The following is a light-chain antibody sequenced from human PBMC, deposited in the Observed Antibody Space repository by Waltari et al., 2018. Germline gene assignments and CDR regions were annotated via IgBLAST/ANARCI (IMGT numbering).Light chain of an antibody. CDR1: SSNIGSNT. J-gene: IGLJ3*02. CDR2: SNN. CDR3: AAWDDSLNGRGV. Sequence: QSVLTQPPSASGTPGQRVTISCSGSSSNIGSNTVNWYQQLPGTAPKLLIYSNNPRPRGVPDLFSGSKSGTSASLAISGLQSEDEADYYCAAWDDSLNGRGVFGGGTKLTVL. V-gene: IGLV1-44*01.